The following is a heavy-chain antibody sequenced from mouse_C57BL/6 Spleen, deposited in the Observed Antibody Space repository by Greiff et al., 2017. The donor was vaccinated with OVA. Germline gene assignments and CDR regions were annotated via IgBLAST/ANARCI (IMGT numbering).Heavy chain of an antibody. V-gene: IGHV8-8*01. CDR3: ARYSNNEGWYFDV. D-gene: IGHD2-5*01. J-gene: IGHJ1*03. Sequence: QVTLKVCGPGILQPSQTLSLTCSFSGFSLSTFGMGVGWIRQPSGKGLEWLAHIWWDDDKYYNPALKSRLTITKDTSKNQLFLKIANVDTADTATYYCARYSNNEGWYFDVWGTGTTVTVSS. CDR2: IWWDDDK. CDR1: GFSLSTFGMG.